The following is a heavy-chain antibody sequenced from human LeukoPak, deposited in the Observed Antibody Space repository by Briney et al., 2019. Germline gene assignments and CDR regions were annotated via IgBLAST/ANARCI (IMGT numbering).Heavy chain of an antibody. J-gene: IGHJ5*02. CDR1: GFTFSGSA. Sequence: QSGGSLRLSCAASGFTFSGSAMHWVRQASGKGLEWVGRIRNKANSYATAYTASVKGRFTISRDDSKNTAYLQMNSLKTEDTAVYYCTRYSGSDNWFDPWGQGTLVTVSS. CDR2: IRNKANSYAT. D-gene: IGHD6-6*01. V-gene: IGHV3-73*01. CDR3: TRYSGSDNWFDP.